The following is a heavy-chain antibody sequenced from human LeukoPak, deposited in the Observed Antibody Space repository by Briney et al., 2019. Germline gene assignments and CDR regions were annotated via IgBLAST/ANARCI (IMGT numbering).Heavy chain of an antibody. CDR1: GYTFTSYD. J-gene: IGHJ6*03. Sequence: VASVKVSCKASGYTFTSYDIIWVRQATGQGLEWMGWMNPNSGNTGYAQKFQGRVTMTRNTSISTAYMELSSLRSEDTAVYYCAREKTTVTTFGYYYYMDVWGKGTTVTVSS. CDR3: AREKTTVTTFGYYYYMDV. D-gene: IGHD4-11*01. V-gene: IGHV1-8*01. CDR2: MNPNSGNT.